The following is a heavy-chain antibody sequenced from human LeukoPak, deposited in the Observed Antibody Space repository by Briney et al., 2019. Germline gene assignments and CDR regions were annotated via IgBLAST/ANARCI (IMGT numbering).Heavy chain of an antibody. CDR3: ARRKLCSGYDSLFDY. CDR2: IYYSGST. V-gene: IGHV4-39*01. D-gene: IGHD5-12*01. Sequence: SETLSLTCTVSGGSISSSSYYWGWIRQPPGKGLEWIGSIYYSGSTYYNPSLKSRVTISVDTSKNQFSLKLSSVTAADTAVYYCARRKLCSGYDSLFDYWGQGTLVTVSS. CDR1: GGSISSSSYY. J-gene: IGHJ4*02.